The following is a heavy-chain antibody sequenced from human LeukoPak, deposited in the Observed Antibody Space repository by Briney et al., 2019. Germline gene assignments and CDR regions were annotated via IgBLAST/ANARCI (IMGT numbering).Heavy chain of an antibody. CDR1: GGSISSSSYY. CDR2: IYYSGST. CDR3: AREDLLTGPWDV. Sequence: PSETLSLTCTVSGGSISSSSYYWGWIRQPPGKGLDWIGSIYYSGSTYYNPSLKRRVTISVDTSKNQFSLKLSSVTAADTAVYYCAREDLLTGPWDVWGKGTTVTISS. D-gene: IGHD3-9*01. J-gene: IGHJ6*04. V-gene: IGHV4-39*07.